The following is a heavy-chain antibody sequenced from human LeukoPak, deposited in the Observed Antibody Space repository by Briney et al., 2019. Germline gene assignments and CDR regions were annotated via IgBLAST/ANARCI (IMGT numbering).Heavy chain of an antibody. Sequence: GASVKVSCKASGGTFSSSTISWVRQAPGQGLEWMGRIIPILGIANYAQKFQGRVTITADKSTSTAYMELSSLRSEDTAVYYCARDDPDYSSFDPWGQGTLVTVSS. CDR1: GGTFSSST. CDR3: ARDDPDYSSFDP. V-gene: IGHV1-69*04. D-gene: IGHD4-11*01. J-gene: IGHJ5*02. CDR2: IIPILGIA.